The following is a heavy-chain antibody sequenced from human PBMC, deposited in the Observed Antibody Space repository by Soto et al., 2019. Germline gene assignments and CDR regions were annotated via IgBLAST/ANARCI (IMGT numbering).Heavy chain of an antibody. CDR2: IPTDGSVT. D-gene: IGHD3-16*01. J-gene: IGHJ3*02. CDR1: GFTFSSYW. Sequence: VQLVESGGGLAQPGGSLRLSCAASGFTFSSYWMHWVRQVPGKGLVWVSRIPTDGSVTTYADSVKGRFTISRDNAKKTLYLQMTGLRAEDTAVYYCARKMVTTVATFGFDILGQGTMVTVSS. CDR3: ARKMVTTVATFGFDI. V-gene: IGHV3-74*01.